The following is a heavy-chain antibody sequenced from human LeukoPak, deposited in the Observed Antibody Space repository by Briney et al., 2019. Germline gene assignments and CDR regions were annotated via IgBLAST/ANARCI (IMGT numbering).Heavy chain of an antibody. Sequence: GGSLRLSCAASGFTFGSYAMSWVRQAPGKGLEWVSAISGSGGSSYYADSVKGRFTISRDNSKNTLYLQMNSLRAEDTAVYYCAKWRASYGGYEWYFDYWGQGTLVTVSS. CDR3: AKWRASYGGYEWYFDY. V-gene: IGHV3-23*01. CDR2: ISGSGGSS. D-gene: IGHD5-12*01. J-gene: IGHJ4*02. CDR1: GFTFGSYA.